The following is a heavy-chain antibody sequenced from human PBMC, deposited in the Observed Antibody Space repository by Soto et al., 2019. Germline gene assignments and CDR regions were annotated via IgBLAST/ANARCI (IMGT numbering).Heavy chain of an antibody. J-gene: IGHJ6*02. CDR3: AGAGGATSFYYYYGMDG. CDR1: GGTFSSYA. D-gene: IGHD3-16*01. Sequence: QVQLVQSGAEVKKPGSSVKVSCKASGGTFSSYAISWVRQAPGQGLEWMGGIIPIFGTANYAQKFQGRVTITADESTSTAYMELGSLRSEDTAVYYCAGAGGATSFYYYYGMDGWGQGTTVTVSS. CDR2: IIPIFGTA. V-gene: IGHV1-69*12.